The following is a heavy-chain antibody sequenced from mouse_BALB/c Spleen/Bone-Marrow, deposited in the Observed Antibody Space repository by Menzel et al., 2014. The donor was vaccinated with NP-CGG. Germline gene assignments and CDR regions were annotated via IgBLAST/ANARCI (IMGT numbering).Heavy chain of an antibody. CDR2: IFPGNGST. J-gene: IGHJ2*01. CDR1: GYTFTNYD. V-gene: IGHV1-75*01. Sequence: LQESGAELVKPGASVKLSCKASGYTFTNYDINWVRQRPEQALEWFGWIFPGNGSTNYNEKFKGKATLTTDKSSSTAYMQLSRLTSEDSAVYFCARSNSISTATDYWGQGTTLTVSS. D-gene: IGHD1-2*01. CDR3: ARSNSISTATDY.